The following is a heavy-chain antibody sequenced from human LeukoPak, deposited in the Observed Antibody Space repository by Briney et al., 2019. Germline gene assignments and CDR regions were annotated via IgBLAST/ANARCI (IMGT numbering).Heavy chain of an antibody. CDR2: IYTSGST. V-gene: IGHV4-4*07. D-gene: IGHD3-22*01. CDR1: GGSISSYY. J-gene: IGHJ4*02. CDR3: AGTYYYDSSGYYYFDY. Sequence: SETLSLTCTVSGGSISSYYWSWIRQPAGKGLEWIGRIYTSGSTNYNPSLKSRVTMSVDTSKNQFSLKLSSVTAADTAVYYCAGTYYYDSSGYYYFDYWGQGTLVTVSS.